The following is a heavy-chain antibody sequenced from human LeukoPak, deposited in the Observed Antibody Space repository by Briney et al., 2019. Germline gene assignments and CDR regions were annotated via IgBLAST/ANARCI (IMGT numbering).Heavy chain of an antibody. Sequence: GGTLRLSCADSGFTFSSYGMSWVRQAPGKGLEWVSAISGSGGSTYYADSVKGRFTISRDNSKNTLYLQMNSLRAEDTAVYYCAKDDTGGDYWGQGTPVTVSS. V-gene: IGHV3-23*01. CDR1: GFTFSSYG. J-gene: IGHJ4*02. CDR2: ISGSGGST. D-gene: IGHD5-18*01. CDR3: AKDDTGGDY.